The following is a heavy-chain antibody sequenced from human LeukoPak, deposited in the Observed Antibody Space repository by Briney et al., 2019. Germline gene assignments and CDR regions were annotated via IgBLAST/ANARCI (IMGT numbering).Heavy chain of an antibody. CDR2: IGGSGVGT. CDR3: AKDANYLRSGSFFIPFDY. CDR1: GFTFRRTA. D-gene: IGHD4/OR15-4a*01. V-gene: IGHV3-23*01. Sequence: GSLRLSCAASGFTFRRTAMSWVRQAPGKGLQWVATIGGSGVGTYYAASVKGRFNISRDNSKNTLYLQMNSLRTEDTAICYCAKDANYLRSGSFFIPFDYWGQGTLVTVHS. J-gene: IGHJ4*02.